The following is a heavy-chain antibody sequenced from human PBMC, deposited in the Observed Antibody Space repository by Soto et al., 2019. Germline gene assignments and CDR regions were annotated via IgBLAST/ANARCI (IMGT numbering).Heavy chain of an antibody. CDR3: ARDHYYYMDV. J-gene: IGHJ6*03. CDR2: IYYSGST. V-gene: IGHV4-39*07. Sequence: SETLSLTCTVSGGSISSSSYYWGWIRQPPGKGLEWIGSIYYSGSTYYNPSLKSRVTISVDTSKNQFSLKLSSVTAADTAVYYCARDHYYYMDVWGKGTTVTVS. CDR1: GGSISSSSYY.